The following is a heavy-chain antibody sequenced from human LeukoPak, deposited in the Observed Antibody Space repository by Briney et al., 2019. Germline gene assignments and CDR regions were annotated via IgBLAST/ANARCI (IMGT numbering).Heavy chain of an antibody. CDR2: IYTSGST. J-gene: IGHJ4*02. V-gene: IGHV4-4*07. CDR1: GGSISSYY. Sequence: SETLSLTCTVSGGSISSYYRSWVRQPAGKGLEWIGRIYTSGSTNYNPSLKRRVTISVGTSKSQFSLKLSPVTAADTAVYYCARDLVVADAFDYWGQGTLVTVSS. CDR3: ARDLVVADAFDY. D-gene: IGHD2-15*01.